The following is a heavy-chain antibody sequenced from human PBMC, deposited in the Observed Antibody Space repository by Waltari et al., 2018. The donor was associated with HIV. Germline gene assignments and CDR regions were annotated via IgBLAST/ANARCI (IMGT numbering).Heavy chain of an antibody. CDR3: ARGGNVVVLPGPRNRATTLDF. D-gene: IGHD2-2*01. CDR1: GGSFSGYF. Sequence: QVQLQQWGAGLLKPSDNLALSCAVYGGSFSGYFWNWIRQFPGKDLEWIGDIIHSGGFRLNPSLERRVSISIDTSKNQFFLNLTSVTAADTATYYCARGGNVVVLPGPRNRATTLDFWGRGNQVTV. J-gene: IGHJ4*02. V-gene: IGHV4-34*02. CDR2: IIHSGGF.